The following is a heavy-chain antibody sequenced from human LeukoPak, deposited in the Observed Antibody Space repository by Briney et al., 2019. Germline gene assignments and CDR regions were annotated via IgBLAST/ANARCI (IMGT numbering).Heavy chain of an antibody. V-gene: IGHV4-59*08. CDR1: GGSISSYY. CDR3: ARGPNGDDSFYFDY. D-gene: IGHD5-12*01. CDR2: IYYSGST. J-gene: IGHJ4*02. Sequence: SETLSLTCTVSGGSISSYYWSWIRQPPGKGLEWIGYIYYSGSTNYNPSLKSRVTISVDTSKNQFSLKLSSVNAADTAVYYCARGPNGDDSFYFDYWGQGTLVTVSS.